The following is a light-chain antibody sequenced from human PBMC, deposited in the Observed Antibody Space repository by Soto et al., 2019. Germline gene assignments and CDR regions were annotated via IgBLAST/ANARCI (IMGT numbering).Light chain of an antibody. CDR3: QQSYSIPLT. J-gene: IGKJ4*01. CDR1: QSIHNY. CDR2: AAS. Sequence: DIQMTQSPSSLSASVGDRVTITCRASQSIHNYFNWYQQKPGKAPKLLIYAASSLQSGVPSRFSGSGSGTDFTLTISSLQPEDFATYFCQQSYSIPLTFGGGTKVEIK. V-gene: IGKV1-39*01.